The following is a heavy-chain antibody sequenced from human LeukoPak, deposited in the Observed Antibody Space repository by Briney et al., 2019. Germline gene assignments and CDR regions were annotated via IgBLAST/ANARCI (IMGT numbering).Heavy chain of an antibody. V-gene: IGHV1-2*06. J-gene: IGHJ4*02. CDR3: ARWAAAGTDPFGY. CDR2: INPNSGGA. Sequence: ASVKVSCKASGYTFTGYYMHWVRQAPGQGLEWMGRINPNSGGANYAQKFQGRVTMTRDTSISTAYMELSRLRSDDTAVYYCARWAAAGTDPFGYWGQGTLVTVSS. CDR1: GYTFTGYY. D-gene: IGHD6-13*01.